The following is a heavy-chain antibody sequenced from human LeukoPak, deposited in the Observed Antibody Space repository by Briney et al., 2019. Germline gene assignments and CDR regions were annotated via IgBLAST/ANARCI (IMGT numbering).Heavy chain of an antibody. Sequence: PGGSLRLSCAASGFTFDDYAMHWVRQAPGKGLEWVSSISGDGSSTHYADSVKGRFTIYRDNSKNTLYLQMNSLRAEDTAVYYCARDQAYDSSGYYYGGAAMDAFDIWGQGTMVTVSS. CDR3: ARDQAYDSSGYYYGGAAMDAFDI. CDR1: GFTFDDYA. J-gene: IGHJ3*02. V-gene: IGHV3-43*02. D-gene: IGHD3-22*01. CDR2: ISGDGSST.